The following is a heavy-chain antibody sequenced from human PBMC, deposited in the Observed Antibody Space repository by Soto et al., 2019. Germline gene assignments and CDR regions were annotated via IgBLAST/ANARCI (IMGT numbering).Heavy chain of an antibody. CDR2: INPNSGGT. CDR1: GYTFTGYY. V-gene: IGHV1-2*04. Sequence: ASVKVSCKASGYTFTGYYMHWVRQAPGQGLEWMGWINPNSGGTNYAQKFQGWVTMTRDTSISTAYMELSRLRSDDTAVYYCAREYCSSTSCQPPYFDYWGQGTLVTVSS. J-gene: IGHJ4*02. D-gene: IGHD2-2*01. CDR3: AREYCSSTSCQPPYFDY.